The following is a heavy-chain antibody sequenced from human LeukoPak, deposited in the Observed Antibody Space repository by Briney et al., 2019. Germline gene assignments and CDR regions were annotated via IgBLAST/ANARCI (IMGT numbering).Heavy chain of an antibody. CDR1: GFTFSSYG. V-gene: IGHV3-33*01. J-gene: IGHJ6*02. D-gene: IGHD3-9*01. CDR3: ARDRSDYDILTGGENGMDV. Sequence: PGGSLRLSCAASGFTFSSYGMHWVRQAPGKGLEWVTVIWYDGSNKYYAASVKGRFTISRDNSKNTLYLQMNSLRAEDTAVYYCARDRSDYDILTGGENGMDVWGQGTTVTVSS. CDR2: IWYDGSNK.